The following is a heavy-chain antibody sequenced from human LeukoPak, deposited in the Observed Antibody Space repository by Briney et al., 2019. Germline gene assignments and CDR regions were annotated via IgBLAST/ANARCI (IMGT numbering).Heavy chain of an antibody. CDR3: AKRSHCSSTSCYEPTGFGP. J-gene: IGHJ5*02. Sequence: SETLSLTCTVSGGSISSGGYYWSWIRQHPGKGLEWIGYIYYSGSTYYNPSLKSRVTISVDTSKNQFSLKLSSVTAADTAVYYCAKRSHCSSTSCYEPTGFGPWGQGTLVTVSS. V-gene: IGHV4-31*03. CDR1: GGSISSGGYY. CDR2: IYYSGST. D-gene: IGHD2-2*01.